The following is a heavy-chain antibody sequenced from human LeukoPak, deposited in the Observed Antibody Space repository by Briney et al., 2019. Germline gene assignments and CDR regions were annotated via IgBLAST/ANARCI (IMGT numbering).Heavy chain of an antibody. D-gene: IGHD3-22*01. Sequence: SETLSLTCTVSGGSISSGGYYWSWIRQHPGKGLEWIGYIYYSGSTYYNPALKSRVTISVDTSKNQFSLKLSSVTAADTAVYYCARADSSGYSLFDYWGQGTLVTVSS. J-gene: IGHJ4*02. CDR2: IYYSGST. CDR3: ARADSSGYSLFDY. CDR1: GGSISSGGYY. V-gene: IGHV4-31*03.